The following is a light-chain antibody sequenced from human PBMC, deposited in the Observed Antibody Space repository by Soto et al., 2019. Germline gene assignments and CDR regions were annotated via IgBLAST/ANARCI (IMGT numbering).Light chain of an antibody. V-gene: IGKV1-17*01. CDR3: LQHNTYPWT. J-gene: IGKJ1*01. CDR1: QGIGDD. CDR2: AAS. Sequence: DIQMTQSPSSLSASVGDRVIITCRASQGIGDDLGWYQQKPGKAQKRLIYAASSLQSGVPSRFSGSGSGTDFPLTISSLQPDYFASYYCLQHNTYPWTFGPGTKVEVK.